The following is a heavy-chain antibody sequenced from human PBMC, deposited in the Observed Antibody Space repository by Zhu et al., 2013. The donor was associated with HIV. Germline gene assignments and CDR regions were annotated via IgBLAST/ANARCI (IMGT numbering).Heavy chain of an antibody. CDR1: GYTFTSYD. CDR3: ARRGYCSGGSCYGNYGMDV. J-gene: IGHJ6*02. CDR2: MNPNSGNT. D-gene: IGHD2-15*01. V-gene: IGHV1-8*01. Sequence: QVQLVQSGAEVKKPGASVKVSCKASGYTFTSYDINWVRQATGQGLEWMGWMNPNSGNTGYAQKFQGRVTMTRNTSISTAYMELSSLRSEDTAVYYCARRGYCSGGSCYGNYGMDVWGQGTTVTVSS.